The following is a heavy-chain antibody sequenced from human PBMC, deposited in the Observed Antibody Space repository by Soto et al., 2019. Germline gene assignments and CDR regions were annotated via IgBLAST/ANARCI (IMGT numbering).Heavy chain of an antibody. CDR3: AATRGGTIFQQLALDY. D-gene: IGHD3-9*01. J-gene: IGHJ4*02. V-gene: IGHV3-23*01. CDR1: GFTFSSYA. Sequence: GGSLRLSCAASGFTFSSYAMSWVRQAPGKGLEWVSAISGSGGSTYYADSVKGRFTISRDNSKNTLYLQMNSLRAEDTAVYYCAATRGGTIFQQLALDYWGQGTLVTVSS. CDR2: ISGSGGST.